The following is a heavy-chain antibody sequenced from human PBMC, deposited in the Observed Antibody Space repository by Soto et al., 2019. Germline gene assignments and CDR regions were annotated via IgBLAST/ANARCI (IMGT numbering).Heavy chain of an antibody. CDR3: AKRRGAGGHFDY. J-gene: IGHJ4*02. D-gene: IGHD2-15*01. CDR1: GFTFSSYA. CDR2: VSIGGSS. Sequence: GGSLRLSCAASGFTFSSYAMGWVRQGPGKGLEWVAVVSIGGSSHYADSVRGRFTISRDNSKNTLSLQMNSLTAEDTAVYLCAKRRGAGGHFDYWGQGALVTVSS. V-gene: IGHV3-23*01.